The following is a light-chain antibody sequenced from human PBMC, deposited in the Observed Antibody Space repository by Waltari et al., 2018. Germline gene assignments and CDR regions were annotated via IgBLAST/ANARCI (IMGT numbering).Light chain of an antibody. V-gene: IGKV3-20*01. CDR3: QKYESLPAT. CDR2: HAS. CDR1: QSVSKY. J-gene: IGKJ1*01. Sequence: EIVLTQSPGSLSLSPGERATLSCRASQSVSKYLAWYQQKPGQAPRPLIYHASSRATGIPDRFSGSGYGTDFSLTISRLEHEDFAVYYCQKYESLPATFGQGTKVEIK.